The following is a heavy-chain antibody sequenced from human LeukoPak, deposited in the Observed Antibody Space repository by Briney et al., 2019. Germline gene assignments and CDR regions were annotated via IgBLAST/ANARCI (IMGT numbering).Heavy chain of an antibody. CDR1: GFTVSSNY. Sequence: PGGSLRLSCAASGFTVSSNYMSWVRQAPGKGLEWVGIIYSGGSTYYADSVKGRFTISRDNSKNTLYLQMNSLRAEDTAVYFCVRVGYSYGYGDWNHFDYWGQGTLVTVSS. D-gene: IGHD5-18*01. CDR2: IYSGGST. V-gene: IGHV3-66*02. J-gene: IGHJ4*02. CDR3: VRVGYSYGYGDWNHFDY.